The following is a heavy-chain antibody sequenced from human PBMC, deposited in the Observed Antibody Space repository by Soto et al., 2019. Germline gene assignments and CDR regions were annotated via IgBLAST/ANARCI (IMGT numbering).Heavy chain of an antibody. J-gene: IGHJ6*02. CDR2: ISGSGGST. D-gene: IGHD2-2*01. V-gene: IGHV3-23*01. CDR3: ARSIRYCSSTSCHSLYYYYGMDV. Sequence: PGGSLRLSCTASGFTFSSYAMSWVRQAPGKGLEWVSAISGSGGSTYYADSVKGRFTISRDNAKNTLYLQMNSLRAGDTAVYYCARSIRYCSSTSCHSLYYYYGMDVWGQGTTVTVSS. CDR1: GFTFSSYA.